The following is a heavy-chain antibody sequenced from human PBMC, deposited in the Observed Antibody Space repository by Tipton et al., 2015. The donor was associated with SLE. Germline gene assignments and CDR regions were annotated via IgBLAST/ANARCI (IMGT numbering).Heavy chain of an antibody. CDR3: ARRAVALNPFDY. CDR1: GGSISSYY. J-gene: IGHJ4*02. V-gene: IGHV4-34*01. D-gene: IGHD6-19*01. Sequence: TLSLTCTVSGGSISSYYWSWIRQPPGKGVEWIGEINHSGSTNYNPSLKSRVTISVDASKNQFSLKLSSVTAADTAVYYCARRAVALNPFDYWGQGTLVTVSS. CDR2: INHSGST.